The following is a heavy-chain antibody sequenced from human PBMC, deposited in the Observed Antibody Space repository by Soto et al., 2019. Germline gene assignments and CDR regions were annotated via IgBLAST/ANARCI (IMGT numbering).Heavy chain of an antibody. Sequence: QVRLAQSGTEVKKPGSSVKVSCKASGGTFSDSGVTWVRQAPRQGLEWVGAILPKFGKTNYAQKFQGRVAFIADTSPDTFFLEVSRLKSADTAVYFCARVTDLGTGYAMDVWGQGTTVIVSS. CDR2: ILPKFGKT. V-gene: IGHV1-69*06. J-gene: IGHJ6*02. CDR3: ARVTDLGTGYAMDV. D-gene: IGHD2-21*02. CDR1: GGTFSDSG.